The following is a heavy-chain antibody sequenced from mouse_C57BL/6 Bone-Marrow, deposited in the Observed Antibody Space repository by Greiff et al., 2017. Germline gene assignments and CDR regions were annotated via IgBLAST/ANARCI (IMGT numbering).Heavy chain of an antibody. CDR1: GFTFSSYT. D-gene: IGHD2-1*01. CDR3: AKRGLYSFDY. CDR2: ISGGGGHT. Sequence: EVQLVESGGGLVKPGGSLKLSCAASGFTFSSYTMSWVRQTPEKRLEWVATISGGGGHTYYPDSVKGRFTISRDNAKHTLYLQMSSLRSEDTALYYCAKRGLYSFDYWGQGTTLTVSS. V-gene: IGHV5-9*01. J-gene: IGHJ2*01.